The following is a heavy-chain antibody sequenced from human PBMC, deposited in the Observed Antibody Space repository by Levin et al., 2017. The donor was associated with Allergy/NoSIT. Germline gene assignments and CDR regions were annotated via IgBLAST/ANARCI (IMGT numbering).Heavy chain of an antibody. CDR2: INYGGGT. CDR1: DGSLNNPY. CDR3: ARRIGVVYYMDV. J-gene: IGHJ6*03. D-gene: IGHD2-8*01. V-gene: IGHV4-34*01. Sequence: SQTLSLTCAIYDGSLNNPYWRWIRQTPGKGLEWIGEINYGGGTNYNPSLKSRVTVSLDTSQYQLSLRLTSVTAADTGVYFCARRIGVVYYMDVWGKGTTVIVSS.